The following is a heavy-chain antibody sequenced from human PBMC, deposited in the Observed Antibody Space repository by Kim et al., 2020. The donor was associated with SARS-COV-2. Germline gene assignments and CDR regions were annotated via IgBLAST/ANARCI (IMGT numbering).Heavy chain of an antibody. CDR1: GGSFSGYY. CDR3: ARVKGLYSSSYYFDY. Sequence: SETLSLTCAVYGGSFSGYYWSWIRQPPGKGLEWIGEINHSGSTNYNPSLKSRVTISVDTSKNQFSLKLSSVTAADTAVYYCARVKGLYSSSYYFDYWGQGTLVTVSS. CDR2: INHSGST. J-gene: IGHJ4*02. V-gene: IGHV4-34*01. D-gene: IGHD6-6*01.